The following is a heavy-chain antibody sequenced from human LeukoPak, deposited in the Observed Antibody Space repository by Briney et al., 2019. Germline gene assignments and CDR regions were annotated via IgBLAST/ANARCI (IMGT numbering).Heavy chain of an antibody. V-gene: IGHV4-34*01. J-gene: IGHJ3*02. D-gene: IGHD2-2*01. CDR3: ARGSVNYCSSTSCSGAFDI. CDR1: GGSFGGYY. Sequence: PSETLSLTCAVYGGSFGGYYWSWIRQPPGKGLEWIGEINHSGSTNYNPSLKSRVTISVDTSENQFSLKLSSVTAADTAVYYCARGSVNYCSSTSCSGAFDIWGQGTMVTVSS. CDR2: INHSGST.